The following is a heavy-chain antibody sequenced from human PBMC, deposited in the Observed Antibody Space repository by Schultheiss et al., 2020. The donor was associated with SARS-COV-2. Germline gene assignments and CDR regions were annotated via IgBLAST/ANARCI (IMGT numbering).Heavy chain of an antibody. J-gene: IGHJ2*01. CDR2: IDWDDDK. V-gene: IGHV2-70*12. CDR3: ARTTEQWRTNWYFDL. D-gene: IGHD6-19*01. CDR1: GFSLSNARMG. Sequence: SGPTLVKPTETLTLTCTVSGFSLSNARMGVSWIRQPPGKALEWLALIDWDDDKYYSTSLKSRLTITKDTSKNQVVLTMTNMDPVDTATYYCARTTEQWRTNWYFDLWGRGTLVTVSS.